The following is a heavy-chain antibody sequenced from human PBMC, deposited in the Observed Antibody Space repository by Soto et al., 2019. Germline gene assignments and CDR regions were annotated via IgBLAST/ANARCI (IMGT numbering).Heavy chain of an antibody. J-gene: IGHJ4*02. CDR3: ARHGYTSGRTYFDY. V-gene: IGHV4-39*01. CDR1: GGSIGSSSYY. D-gene: IGHD6-19*01. CDR2: IYDRGST. Sequence: SETLSLTCTVSGGSIGSSSYYWGWIRQPPGKGLEWIGSIYDRGSTYSNPSLKSRLTTSLDTSKNKFSLKLTSVTAADTAVYYCARHGYTSGRTYFDYWGQGTLVTVSS.